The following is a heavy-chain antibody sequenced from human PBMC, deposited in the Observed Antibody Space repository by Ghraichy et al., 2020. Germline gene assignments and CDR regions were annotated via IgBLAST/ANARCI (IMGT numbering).Heavy chain of an antibody. Sequence: SETLSLTCTVSGGSISSYYWSWIRQPPGKELEWIGYISYTGSTNYNPSLKSRVTISLDTSNNQFSLKLSSVTAADTAVYYCARERGSFGNYPFDYWGQGTLVTVSS. V-gene: IGHV4-59*01. CDR3: ARERGSFGNYPFDY. CDR2: ISYTGST. J-gene: IGHJ4*02. D-gene: IGHD4-11*01. CDR1: GGSISSYY.